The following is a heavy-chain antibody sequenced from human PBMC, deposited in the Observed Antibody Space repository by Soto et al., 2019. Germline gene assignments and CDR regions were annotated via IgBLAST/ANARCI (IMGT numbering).Heavy chain of an antibody. CDR1: GFTFNTYW. J-gene: IGHJ6*02. V-gene: IGHV3-7*04. CDR3: ARDPPYGSGTSQNYGMDV. Sequence: EVQLVESGGGLVQPGGSLRLSCAASGFTFNTYWMTWVRQAPGKGLEWVINIKQDGSETYYVDSVKGRFTISRDNAKNSLYLQMNSLRAEDTAVYYCARDPPYGSGTSQNYGMDVWGQGTTVTVSS. D-gene: IGHD3-10*01. CDR2: IKQDGSET.